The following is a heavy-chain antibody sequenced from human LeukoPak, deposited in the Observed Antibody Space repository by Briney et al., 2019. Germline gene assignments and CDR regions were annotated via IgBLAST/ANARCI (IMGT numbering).Heavy chain of an antibody. J-gene: IGHJ5*02. V-gene: IGHV5-10-1*01. Sequence: GESLKISCKGSGYSFTSYWISWVRQMPGKGLEWMGRIDPSGSYTNYSPSFQGHVTISADKSISTAYLQWSSLKASDTAMYYCARHPGAPFYIVVVPAVPFDPWGQGTLVTVSS. CDR3: ARHPGAPFYIVVVPAVPFDP. D-gene: IGHD2-2*01. CDR2: IDPSGSYT. CDR1: GYSFTSYW.